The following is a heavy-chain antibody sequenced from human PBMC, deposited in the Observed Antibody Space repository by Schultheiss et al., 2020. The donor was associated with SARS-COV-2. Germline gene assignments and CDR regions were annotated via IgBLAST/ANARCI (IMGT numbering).Heavy chain of an antibody. Sequence: GGSLRLSCAASGFTFSSYWMRWVRQVPGWGLELVGFFRSKAYGGTTEYAASVKGRFTISRDDSKSIAYLQMNSLKTEDTAVYYCTRDRESDIVVVVAATNALDIWVQGTMVTVSS. CDR2: FRSKAYGGTT. D-gene: IGHD2-15*01. J-gene: IGHJ3*02. CDR3: TRDRESDIVVVVAATNALDI. CDR1: GFTFSSYW. V-gene: IGHV3-49*04.